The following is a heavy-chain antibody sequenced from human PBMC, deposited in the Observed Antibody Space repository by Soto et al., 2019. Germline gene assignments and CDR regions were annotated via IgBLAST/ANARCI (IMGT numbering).Heavy chain of an antibody. Sequence: QVQLQESGPGLVKPSETLSLTCTVSGGSVSSGSYYWSWIRQPPGKGLEWIGYIYYSGSTNYNPSLQSRVTISVDTSKNQFSLKLSSVTAADTAVYYCARDAEAVGPGRLRLKNYGMDVWGQGTTVTVSS. D-gene: IGHD6-19*01. CDR3: ARDAEAVGPGRLRLKNYGMDV. CDR1: GGSVSSGSYY. CDR2: IYYSGST. V-gene: IGHV4-61*01. J-gene: IGHJ6*02.